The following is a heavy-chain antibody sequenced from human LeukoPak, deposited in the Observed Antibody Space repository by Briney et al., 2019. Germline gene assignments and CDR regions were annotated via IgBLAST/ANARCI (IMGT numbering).Heavy chain of an antibody. D-gene: IGHD5-18*01. J-gene: IGHJ6*03. CDR2: IKQDGSEK. CDR1: GFTFSSYG. V-gene: IGHV3-7*01. CDR3: ARDRREIQVWPREYYYNYMDV. Sequence: GGSLRLSCAASGFTFSSYGMHWVRQAPGKGLEWVANIKQDGSEKYYVDSVKGRFTISRDNAKNSMYLQMTSLRAEDTAVYYCARDRREIQVWPREYYYNYMDVWGKGTTVTISS.